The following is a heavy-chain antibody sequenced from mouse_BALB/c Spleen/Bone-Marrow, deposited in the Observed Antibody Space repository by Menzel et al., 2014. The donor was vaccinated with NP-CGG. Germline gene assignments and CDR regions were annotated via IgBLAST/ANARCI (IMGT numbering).Heavy chain of an antibody. V-gene: IGHV3-2*02. CDR1: GYSITSDYV. J-gene: IGHJ2*01. CDR3: ARFPYYGSRSFDY. CDR2: ISYSGST. Sequence: EVQLQQSGPGLVKPSQSLSLTCTDTGYSITSDYVWNWIRQFPGNKLEWMGYISYSGSTSYNPSLKSRISITRDTSKSQFFLQLNSVTTEDTATYYCARFPYYGSRSFDYWGQGTTLTVSS. D-gene: IGHD1-1*01.